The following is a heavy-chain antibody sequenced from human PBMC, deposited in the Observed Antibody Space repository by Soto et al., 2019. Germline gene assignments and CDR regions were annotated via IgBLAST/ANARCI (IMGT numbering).Heavy chain of an antibody. CDR1: GYSFTSYW. J-gene: IGHJ5*02. CDR3: AREVPCSGGSCALFDP. CDR2: IYPGDSDT. D-gene: IGHD2-15*01. Sequence: GESLKISCKGSGYSFTSYWIGWVRQMPGKGLEWMGIIYPGDSDTRHSPSFQGQVTISADKSISTAYLQWSSLKASDTAMYYCAREVPCSGGSCALFDPWGQGTLVTVSS. V-gene: IGHV5-51*01.